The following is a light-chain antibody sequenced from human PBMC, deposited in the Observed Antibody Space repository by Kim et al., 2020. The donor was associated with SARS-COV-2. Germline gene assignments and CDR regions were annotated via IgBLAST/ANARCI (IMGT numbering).Light chain of an antibody. V-gene: IGLV3-21*04. CDR2: YDS. Sequence: APGKTARITCGGNDIGSRSVPWYQQKPGQAPVLVIYYDSDRPSGIPERFSGSNSGNTATLTISRVEAGDEADYYCQVWDSSSDHRVFGGGTKLTVL. CDR1: DIGSRS. CDR3: QVWDSSSDHRV. J-gene: IGLJ3*02.